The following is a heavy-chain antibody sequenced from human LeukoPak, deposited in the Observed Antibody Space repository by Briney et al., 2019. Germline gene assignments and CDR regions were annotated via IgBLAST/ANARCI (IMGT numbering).Heavy chain of an antibody. CDR3: ARDRNVDTAMVTPWFDY. CDR2: IHSSGGTI. D-gene: IGHD5-18*01. CDR1: EFTVSTNY. V-gene: IGHV3-48*04. Sequence: GGSLRLSCAASEFTVSTNYMNWVRQAPGKGLEWVSYIHSSGGTIYYADSVKGRFTISRDNAKNSLYLQMNSLRAEDTAVYYCARDRNVDTAMVTPWFDYWGQGTLVTVSS. J-gene: IGHJ4*02.